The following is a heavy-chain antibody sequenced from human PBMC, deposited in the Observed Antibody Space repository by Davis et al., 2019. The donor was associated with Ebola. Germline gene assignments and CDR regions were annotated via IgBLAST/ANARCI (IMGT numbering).Heavy chain of an antibody. CDR2: IYYSGST. CDR1: GGSISSYY. D-gene: IGHD1-1*01. Sequence: MPGGSLRLSCTVSGGSISSYYWSWIRQPPGKGLEWIGYIYYSGSTNYNPSLKSRVTISVDTSKKQFSLKVTSVTAADTAVYYCARGLFWSGLDVWGQGTTVTVSS. J-gene: IGHJ6*02. V-gene: IGHV4-59*12. CDR3: ARGLFWSGLDV.